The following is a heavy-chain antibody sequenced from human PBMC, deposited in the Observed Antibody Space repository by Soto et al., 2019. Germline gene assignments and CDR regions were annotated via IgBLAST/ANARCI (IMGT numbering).Heavy chain of an antibody. J-gene: IGHJ4*02. CDR3: ARVSGYYLPDY. CDR2: IDPNGGGT. V-gene: IGHV1-2*02. D-gene: IGHD5-12*01. CDR1: GYTFTAYF. Sequence: GASVKVSCKASGYTFTAYFLHWVRQAPGQGLEWMGWIDPNGGGTNYAQKFQGRVTMTRDTSISTAYMELSRLTSDDTAVYYCARVSGYYLPDYWGQGTLVTVSS.